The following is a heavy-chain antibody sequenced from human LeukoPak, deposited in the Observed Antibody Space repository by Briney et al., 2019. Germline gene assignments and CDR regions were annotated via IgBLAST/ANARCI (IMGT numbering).Heavy chain of an antibody. CDR2: IKQDGSEK. D-gene: IGHD3-9*01. Sequence: GGSLRLSCAASGFTFSSYWMSRVRQAPGKGLEWVANIKQDGSEKYYVDSVKGRFTISRDNAKNSLYLQMNSLRAEDTAVYYCARDPYDILTGYEASLDYWGQGTLVTVSS. CDR1: GFTFSSYW. J-gene: IGHJ4*02. V-gene: IGHV3-7*01. CDR3: ARDPYDILTGYEASLDY.